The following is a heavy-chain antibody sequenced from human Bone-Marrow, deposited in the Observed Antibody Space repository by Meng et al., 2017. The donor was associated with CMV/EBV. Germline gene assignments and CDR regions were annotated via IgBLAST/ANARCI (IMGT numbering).Heavy chain of an antibody. V-gene: IGHV4-39*07. J-gene: IGHJ4*02. CDR1: GDSISSSSYY. Sequence: WGSLRLTCTVSGDSISSSSYYWGWLRQPPGKGLERIGSLYYSGSTYYNPSLKSRVTISVDTSKNQFSLKLSSVTAADTAVYYFARNIAAADFDYWGQGTLVTVSS. D-gene: IGHD6-13*01. CDR3: ARNIAAADFDY. CDR2: LYYSGST.